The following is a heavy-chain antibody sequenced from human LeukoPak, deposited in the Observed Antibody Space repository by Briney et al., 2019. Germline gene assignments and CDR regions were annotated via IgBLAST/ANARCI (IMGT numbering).Heavy chain of an antibody. CDR3: ARHRRTVIKY. J-gene: IGHJ4*02. CDR1: GGSISSSSYY. CDR2: IYYSGST. D-gene: IGHD4-17*01. Sequence: PSETLSLPCTVSGGSISSSSYYWGWIRQPPGKGLEWIGSIYYSGSTYYNPSLKSRVTISVDTSKNQFSLKLSSVTAADTAVYYCARHRRTVIKYWGQGTLVTVSS. V-gene: IGHV4-39*01.